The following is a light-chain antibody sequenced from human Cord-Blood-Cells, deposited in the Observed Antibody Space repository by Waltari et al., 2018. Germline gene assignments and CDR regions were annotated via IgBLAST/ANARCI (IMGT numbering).Light chain of an antibody. V-gene: IGKV3-20*01. CDR3: QQYGSSPS. Sequence: EIVLTQSPGTLSLSPGERATLSCRASQSVSSSYLAWYQQKPGQPPRLLIYGASSRDTGIPDRFSGSGSGTDFTLTISRLEPEDFAVYYCQQYGSSPSFGQGTKLEIK. CDR1: QSVSSSY. J-gene: IGKJ2*03. CDR2: GAS.